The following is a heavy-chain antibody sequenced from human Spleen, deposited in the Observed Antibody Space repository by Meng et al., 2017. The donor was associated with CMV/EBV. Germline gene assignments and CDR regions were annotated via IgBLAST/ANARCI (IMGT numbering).Heavy chain of an antibody. V-gene: IGHV3-21*04. CDR3: ARDYGSGTYLGLDS. J-gene: IGHJ4*02. D-gene: IGHD1-26*01. Sequence: GGSLRLSCAASGFMFSTYNMNWVRQAPGKGLEWVSSISSTTTYIYYADSVKGRFTVSRDNAKNSLYLQMNSLRAEDTAIYYCARDYGSGTYLGLDSWGQGTLVTVSS. CDR2: ISSTTTYI. CDR1: GFMFSTYN.